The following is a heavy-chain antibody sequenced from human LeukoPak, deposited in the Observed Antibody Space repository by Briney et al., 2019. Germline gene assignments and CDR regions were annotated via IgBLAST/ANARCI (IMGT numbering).Heavy chain of an antibody. CDR3: ARGELPGWFDP. D-gene: IGHD1-26*01. V-gene: IGHV1-18*01. J-gene: IGHJ5*02. Sequence: GASVKVSCEVSGYTFTSYGISWVRQAPGQGREWMGWISAYNGNTNHAPKLQGRVTMTTDTSTSTAYLELRSLRSDDTAVYCCARGELPGWFDPWGQGTLVTVSS. CDR1: GYTFTSYG. CDR2: ISAYNGNT.